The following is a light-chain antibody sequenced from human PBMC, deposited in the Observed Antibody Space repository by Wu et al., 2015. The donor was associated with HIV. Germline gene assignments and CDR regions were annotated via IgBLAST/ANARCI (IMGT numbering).Light chain of an antibody. Sequence: DIQMTQSPSFVSASIGDKVTITCRATQGISSWLAWYQQKPGKAPKLLISAASSLQRGVPSRFSGSGSGTDFTLAINSLQPEDFATYYCQQSHSFPLTFGGGTKVEIK. CDR3: QQSHSFPLT. J-gene: IGKJ4*01. CDR2: AAS. CDR1: QGISSW. V-gene: IGKV1-12*01.